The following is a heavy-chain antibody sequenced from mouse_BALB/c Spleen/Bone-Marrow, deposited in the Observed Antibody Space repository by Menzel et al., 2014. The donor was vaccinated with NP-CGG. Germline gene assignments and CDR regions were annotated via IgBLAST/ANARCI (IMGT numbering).Heavy chain of an antibody. CDR2: INPYNDGT. D-gene: IGHD2-4*01. V-gene: IGHV1-14*01. CDR3: ARSMIGNYFDC. J-gene: IGHJ2*01. CDR1: GYTFTSYV. Sequence: VQLQQSGPELVKPGAPVKMSCKASGYTFTSYVMHWVKQKSGQGLEWIGYINPYNDGTKYNEKFKGKATLTSDKSSSTAYMELSSLTSEDSAVYYCARSMIGNYFDCWGQGTTLTVSS.